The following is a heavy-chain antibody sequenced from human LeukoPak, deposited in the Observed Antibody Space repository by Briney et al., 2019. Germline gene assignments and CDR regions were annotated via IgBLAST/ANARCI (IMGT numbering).Heavy chain of an antibody. CDR2: ISSTSNTI. V-gene: IGHV3-48*02. Sequence: GGSLRLSCAASGFTFSPYSMNWVRQAPGKGLEWVSYISSTSNTIYYADSVKGRFTLSRDNAKNSLYLQMNSLRDEDTVVYYCARDINRRFDFWGQGTLVTVSS. CDR3: ARDINRRFDF. CDR1: GFTFSPYS. D-gene: IGHD1-14*01. J-gene: IGHJ4*02.